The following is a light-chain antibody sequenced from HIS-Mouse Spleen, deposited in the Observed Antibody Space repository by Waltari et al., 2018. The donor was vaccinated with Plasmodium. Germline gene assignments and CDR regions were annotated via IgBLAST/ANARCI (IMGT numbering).Light chain of an antibody. CDR1: QSVSSN. CDR3: QQYNNWPRGT. J-gene: IGKJ1*01. V-gene: IGKV3-15*01. CDR2: GAS. Sequence: EIVMTQSPATLSVSPGERATLSCRASQSVSSNLDWYQQKPGQAPRLLIYGASTRATGLPARVSGSGSGTEFTLTISSMQSEDFAVYDCQQYNNWPRGTFGQGTKVEIK.